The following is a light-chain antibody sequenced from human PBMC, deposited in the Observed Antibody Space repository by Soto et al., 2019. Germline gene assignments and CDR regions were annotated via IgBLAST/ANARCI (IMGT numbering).Light chain of an antibody. Sequence: DIQMTQSPSTLSGSVGDRVTITCRASQSISSYLNWYQQKPGKAPKLLIYAASSLQSGVPSRFSGSGSGTESTLTIRSLQPDDFATDYCQQYSSYWTFAQGTKVDIK. CDR1: QSISSY. CDR2: AAS. V-gene: IGKV1-5*01. CDR3: QQYSSYWT. J-gene: IGKJ1*01.